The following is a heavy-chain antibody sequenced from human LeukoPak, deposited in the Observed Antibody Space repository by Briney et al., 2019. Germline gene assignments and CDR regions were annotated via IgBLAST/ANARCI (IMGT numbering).Heavy chain of an antibody. D-gene: IGHD2-2*01. CDR1: GYTFTSYY. V-gene: IGHV1-46*01. CDR3: ARMVYCSSISCSYYYYYMDV. CDR2: IDPSGGST. J-gene: IGHJ6*03. Sequence: ASVKVSCKASGYTFTSYYMHWVRQAPGQGLEWMGIIDPSGGSTRYAQKFQGRVTMTRDASTRTVYMELSSLRSEDTAVYYCARMVYCSSISCSYYYYYMDVWGKGTTVTVSS.